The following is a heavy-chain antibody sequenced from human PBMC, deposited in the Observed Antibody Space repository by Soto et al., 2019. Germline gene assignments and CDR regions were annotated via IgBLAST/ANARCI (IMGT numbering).Heavy chain of an antibody. D-gene: IGHD3-22*01. CDR3: ARLPTYYYDSSGYNYYYGMDV. CDR2: IDPSDSYT. J-gene: IGHJ6*02. Sequence: PGESLKISCKGSGYSFTSYWISWVRQMPGKGLEWMGRIDPSDSYTNYSPSFQGHVTISADKSISTAYLQWSSLKASDTAMYYCARLPTYYYDSSGYNYYYGMDVWGQGTTVTVSS. V-gene: IGHV5-10-1*01. CDR1: GYSFTSYW.